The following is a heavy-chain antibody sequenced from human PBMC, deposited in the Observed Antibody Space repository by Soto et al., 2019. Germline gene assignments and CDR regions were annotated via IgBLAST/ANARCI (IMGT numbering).Heavy chain of an antibody. V-gene: IGHV1-69*13. CDR2: IAPMFGTP. CDR3: ARGRDGSNYYFEY. Sequence: RASVKVSCKASGGTFSSDVISWVRQAPGQGLEWMGGIAPMFGTPSYAQKFQGRVTITADESTSTAYMELSSLRSGDTAVYYCARGRDGSNYYFEYWGQGTLVAVSS. J-gene: IGHJ4*02. CDR1: GGTFSSDV. D-gene: IGHD3-10*01.